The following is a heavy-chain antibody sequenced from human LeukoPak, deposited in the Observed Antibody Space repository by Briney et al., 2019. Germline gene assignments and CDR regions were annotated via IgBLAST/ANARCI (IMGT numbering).Heavy chain of an antibody. D-gene: IGHD3-3*01. V-gene: IGHV3-21*01. CDR2: ISSSSSYI. J-gene: IGHJ6*03. CDR1: GFTFSSYS. CDR3: ARDQGFSYYYYYMDV. Sequence: PGGSLRLSCAASGFTFSSYSMNWVRQAPGKGLEWVSSISSSSSYIYYADSVKGRFTISRDSAKNSLYLQMNSLRAEDTAVYYCARDQGFSYYYYYMDVWGKGTTVTVSS.